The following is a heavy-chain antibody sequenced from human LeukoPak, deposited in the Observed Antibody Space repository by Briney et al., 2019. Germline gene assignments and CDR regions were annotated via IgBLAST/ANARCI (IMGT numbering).Heavy chain of an antibody. CDR2: ISYDGSNK. Sequence: GGSLRLSCAASGFTFSSYGMHWVRQAPGKGLEWVAVISYDGSNKYYADSVKGRFTISRDNSKNTLYLQMNSLRAEDTAVYYCAKTPRKDYYYGMDVWGKGATVTVSS. J-gene: IGHJ6*04. CDR1: GFTFSSYG. CDR3: AKTPRKDYYYGMDV. V-gene: IGHV3-30*18.